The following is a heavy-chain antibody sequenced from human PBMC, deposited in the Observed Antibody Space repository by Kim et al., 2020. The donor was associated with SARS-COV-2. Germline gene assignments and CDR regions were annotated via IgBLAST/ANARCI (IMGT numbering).Heavy chain of an antibody. Sequence: SETLSLTCTVSGYSISSGYYWGWIRQPPGKGLEWIGSIYHSGSTYYNPSLKSRVTISVDTSKNQFSLKLSSVTAADTAVYYCARRGSYSGYDLNWFDPWGQGTLVTVSS. CDR3: ARRGSYSGYDLNWFDP. CDR2: IYHSGST. V-gene: IGHV4-38-2*02. D-gene: IGHD5-12*01. CDR1: GYSISSGYY. J-gene: IGHJ5*02.